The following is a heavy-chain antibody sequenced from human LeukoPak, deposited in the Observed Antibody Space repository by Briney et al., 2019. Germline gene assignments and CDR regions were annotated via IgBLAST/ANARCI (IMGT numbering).Heavy chain of an antibody. D-gene: IGHD4-11*01. Sequence: ASVKVSCKASGYTFTSYDINWVRQATGQGLEWMGWMNPNSGNTGYVQRFQGRVTMTRNTSISTAYMELSSLRSEDTAVYYCARGLLGFMRSDYSNYWDNWFDPWGQGTLVTVSS. CDR1: GYTFTSYD. CDR3: ARGLLGFMRSDYSNYWDNWFDP. CDR2: MNPNSGNT. V-gene: IGHV1-8*02. J-gene: IGHJ5*02.